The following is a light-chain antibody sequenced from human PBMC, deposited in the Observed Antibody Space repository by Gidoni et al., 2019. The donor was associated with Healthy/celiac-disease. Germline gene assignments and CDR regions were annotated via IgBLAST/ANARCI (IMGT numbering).Light chain of an antibody. J-gene: IGLJ1*01. CDR3: AAWDDSLNGPLYV. CDR2: SNK. V-gene: IGLV1-44*01. CDR1: SSHLGSNT. Sequence: QSVLTQPPSASGTPGQRLPIPCSGSSSHLGSNTVNWYQPLPGPAPKLLNYSNKQRPSGVPSRFSGSKSGTSASLAISGLQSEDEADYYCAAWDDSLNGPLYVFGAGTKVTVL.